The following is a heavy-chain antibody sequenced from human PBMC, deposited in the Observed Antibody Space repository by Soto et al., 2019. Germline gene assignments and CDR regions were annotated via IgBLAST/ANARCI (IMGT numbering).Heavy chain of an antibody. CDR2: FIPILGKT. V-gene: IGHV1-69*02. CDR1: GDTLHNFT. Sequence: QVQLVQSGAEVKEPGSSVKVSCKASGDTLHNFTVTWVRQAPGQGLEWMGTFIPILGKTNHAQKFQGRVTLSADTSTNTADMELSSLTSDDTAVYYCTRNKMALHPWGQVTLVTVSS. J-gene: IGHJ5*02. CDR3: TRNKMALHP.